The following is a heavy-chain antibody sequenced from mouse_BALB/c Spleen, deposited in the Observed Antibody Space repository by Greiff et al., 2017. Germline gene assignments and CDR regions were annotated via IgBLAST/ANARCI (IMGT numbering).Heavy chain of an antibody. J-gene: IGHJ4*01. D-gene: IGHD2-14*01. V-gene: IGHV5-6-5*01. CDR1: GFTFSSYA. CDR3: ASSYRYDYYYAMDY. Sequence: EVHLVESGGGLVKPGGSLKLSCAASGFTFSSYAMSWVRQTPEKRLEWVASISSGGSTYYPDSVKGRFTISRDNARNILYLQMSSLRSEDTAMYYCASSYRYDYYYAMDYWGQGTSVTVSS. CDR2: ISSGGST.